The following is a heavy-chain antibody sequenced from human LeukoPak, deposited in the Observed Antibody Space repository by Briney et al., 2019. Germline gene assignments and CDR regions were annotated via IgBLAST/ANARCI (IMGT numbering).Heavy chain of an antibody. D-gene: IGHD5-12*01. V-gene: IGHV3-21*01. Sequence: GGSLRLSCAASGFTFSSYSMNWVRQAPGKGLEWVSSISSSSSYIYYADSVKGRFAISRDNSKNTLYLQMNSLRAEDTAVYYCARDRGYGLDYWGQGTLVTVSS. CDR2: ISSSSSYI. CDR1: GFTFSSYS. J-gene: IGHJ4*02. CDR3: ARDRGYGLDY.